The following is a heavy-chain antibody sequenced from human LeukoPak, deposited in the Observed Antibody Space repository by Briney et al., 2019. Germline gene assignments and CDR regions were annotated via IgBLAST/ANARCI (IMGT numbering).Heavy chain of an antibody. D-gene: IGHD3-3*01. CDR2: IKQDGSEK. CDR3: ARDKVLRFLGWLDHNGFDY. CDR1: GFTFSSYW. J-gene: IGHJ4*02. Sequence: PGGPLSLSCAASGFTFSSYWMSWVRQAPGKGLDWVANIKQDGSEKYYVDSVKGRFTISRDNAKNSMYLQMNSLRAEDTAVYYCARDKVLRFLGWLDHNGFDYWCQGTLVIVSA. V-gene: IGHV3-7*01.